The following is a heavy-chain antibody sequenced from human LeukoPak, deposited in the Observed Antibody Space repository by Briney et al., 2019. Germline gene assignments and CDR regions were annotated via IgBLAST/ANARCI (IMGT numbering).Heavy chain of an antibody. CDR3: ATAPGSSARFDY. J-gene: IGHJ4*02. Sequence: SVKVSCKASGGTFISYAISWVRQAPGQGLEWMGRIIPILGIANYAQKFQGRVTITADKSTSTAYMELSSLRSEDTAVYYCATAPGSSARFDYWGQGTLVTVSS. CDR2: IIPILGIA. D-gene: IGHD1-26*01. V-gene: IGHV1-69*04. CDR1: GGTFISYA.